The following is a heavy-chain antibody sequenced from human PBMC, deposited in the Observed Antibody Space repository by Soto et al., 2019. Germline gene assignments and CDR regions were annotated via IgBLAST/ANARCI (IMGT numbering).Heavy chain of an antibody. CDR3: AKEWSQGYYFDY. CDR1: GFAFSNYA. CDR2: ISGGGGTT. Sequence: EVQLLESGGDLVQPGGSLRLSCAASGFAFSNYAMNWVRQAPGKGLEWVSVISGGGGTTYYADSVKGRFTISRDNSKKTLYLQMSSLRGDDTAVYYCAKEWSQGYYFDYRGQGTLVIVSS. V-gene: IGHV3-23*01. D-gene: IGHD2-15*01. J-gene: IGHJ4*02.